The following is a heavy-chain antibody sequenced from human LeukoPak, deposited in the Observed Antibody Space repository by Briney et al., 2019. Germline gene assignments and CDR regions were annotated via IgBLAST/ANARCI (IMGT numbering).Heavy chain of an antibody. V-gene: IGHV4-59*01. Sequence: PSETLSLTCTVSGASISCYFWTWIRQPAGMGLEWIGYIYYSGSTNYNPSLKSRVTISVDTSKNQFSLKLNSVTAADTAVYYCARAPITPYYDNSGYYYVPDGFDIWGQGTMVTVSS. CDR1: GASISCYF. D-gene: IGHD3-22*01. CDR3: ARAPITPYYDNSGYYYVPDGFDI. J-gene: IGHJ3*02. CDR2: IYYSGST.